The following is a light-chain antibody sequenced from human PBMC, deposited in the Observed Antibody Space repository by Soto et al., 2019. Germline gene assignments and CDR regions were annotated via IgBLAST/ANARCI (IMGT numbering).Light chain of an antibody. J-gene: IGLJ1*01. CDR2: RNN. CDR3: AAWDDSLSGL. Sequence: QPVLTQPPSASGTPGQRVTISCSGSSSNIGSNYVYWYQQLPGTAPKLLIYRNNQRPSGVPDRFSGSKSGTSASLAISGLRSEDEADYYCAAWDDSLSGLFGTGTKVTVL. CDR1: SSNIGSNY. V-gene: IGLV1-47*01.